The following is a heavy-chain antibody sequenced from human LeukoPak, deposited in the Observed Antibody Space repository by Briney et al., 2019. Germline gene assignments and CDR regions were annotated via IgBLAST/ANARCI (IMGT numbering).Heavy chain of an antibody. Sequence: ASVTVSCTASGYTFTSYAMHWVRQAPGQRLEWMGWINAGNGNTKYSQKFQGRVTITRDTSASTAYMELSSLRSEDTAVYYCARSKDFPFFDAWGQGTLVTVSS. CDR2: INAGNGNT. CDR3: ARSKDFPFFDA. D-gene: IGHD5/OR15-5a*01. CDR1: GYTFTSYA. J-gene: IGHJ4*02. V-gene: IGHV1-3*01.